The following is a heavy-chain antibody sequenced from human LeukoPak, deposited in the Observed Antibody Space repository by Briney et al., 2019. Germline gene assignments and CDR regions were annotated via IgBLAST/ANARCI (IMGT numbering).Heavy chain of an antibody. CDR2: INHSGST. J-gene: IGHJ4*02. CDR3: ARHGPQGSY. V-gene: IGHV4-34*01. CDR1: GGSFSGYY. D-gene: IGHD1-14*01. Sequence: PSETLSLTCAVYGGSFSGYYWSWIRQPPGKGLEWIGEINHSGSTNYNPSLKSRVTISVDTSKNQFSLKLSSVTAADTAVYYCARHGPQGSYWGQGTLVTVSS.